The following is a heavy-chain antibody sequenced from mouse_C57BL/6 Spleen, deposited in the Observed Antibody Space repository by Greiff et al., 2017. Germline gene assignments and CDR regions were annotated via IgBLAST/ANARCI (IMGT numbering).Heavy chain of an antibody. Sequence: EVQLQQSGPELVKPGASVKIPCKASGYTFTDYNMDWVKQSHGKSLEWIGDINPNNGGTIYNQKFKGKATLTVDKSSSTAYMELRSLTSEDTAVYYCARSYGSSLYYYAMDYWGQGTSVTVSS. D-gene: IGHD1-1*01. V-gene: IGHV1-18*01. J-gene: IGHJ4*01. CDR2: INPNNGGT. CDR1: GYTFTDYN. CDR3: ARSYGSSLYYYAMDY.